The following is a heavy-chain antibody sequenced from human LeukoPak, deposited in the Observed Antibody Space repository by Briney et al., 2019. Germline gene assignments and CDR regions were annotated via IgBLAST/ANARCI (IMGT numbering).Heavy chain of an antibody. CDR2: ISSSSSYI. Sequence: GGSLRLSCAASGFTFSSYSMNWVRQAPGKGLEWVSSISSSSSYIYYADSVKGRFTISRDNAKNSLYLQMNSLRAEDTAVYYCARDPSITMIAFFDNWGQGTLVTVSS. CDR1: GFTFSSYS. CDR3: ARDPSITMIAFFDN. D-gene: IGHD3-22*01. V-gene: IGHV3-21*01. J-gene: IGHJ4*02.